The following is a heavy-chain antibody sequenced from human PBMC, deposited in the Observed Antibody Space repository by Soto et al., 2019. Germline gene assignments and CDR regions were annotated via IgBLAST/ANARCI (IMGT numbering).Heavy chain of an antibody. CDR1: GGSISSGGYY. D-gene: IGHD2-2*01. CDR3: ARDRGEGSSTNCYGHFDY. J-gene: IGHJ4*02. CDR2: IYNSGST. V-gene: IGHV4-31*03. Sequence: SETLSLTCTVSGGSISSGGYYWSWIRQHPGKGQEWIGYIYNSGSTYYNPSLQSRTTISVDTSNSQFSLKLSSVTAADTALYYCARDRGEGSSTNCYGHFDYWGQGTLVTVSS.